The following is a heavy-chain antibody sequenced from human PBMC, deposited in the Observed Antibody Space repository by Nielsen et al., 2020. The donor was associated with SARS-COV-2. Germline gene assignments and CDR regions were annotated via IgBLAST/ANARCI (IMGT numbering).Heavy chain of an antibody. J-gene: IGHJ6*02. CDR1: GGSISSGDYY. D-gene: IGHD4-17*01. Sequence: SETLSLTCTVSGGSISSGDYYWSWIRQPPGKGLEWIGYIYYSGSTYYNPSLKSRVTISVDTSKNQFSLKLSSVTAADTAVYYCARDQLYGDWDVFYYYGMDVWGQGTTVTVSS. V-gene: IGHV4-30-4*01. CDR3: ARDQLYGDWDVFYYYGMDV. CDR2: IYYSGST.